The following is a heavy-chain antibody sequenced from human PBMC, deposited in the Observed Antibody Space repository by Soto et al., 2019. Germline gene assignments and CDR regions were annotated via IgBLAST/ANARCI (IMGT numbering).Heavy chain of an antibody. V-gene: IGHV5-51*01. CDR2: IYPGDSDT. CDR3: ATHRYSGSPSLDY. Sequence: GESLKISCKGPGYSFTSYWIAWVRQMPGKGLEWMGIIYPGDSDTRYSPSFQGQVTISADKSISTAYLQWSSLKASDTAMYYCATHRYSGSPSLDYWGQGTLVTVSS. J-gene: IGHJ4*02. D-gene: IGHD1-26*01. CDR1: GYSFTSYW.